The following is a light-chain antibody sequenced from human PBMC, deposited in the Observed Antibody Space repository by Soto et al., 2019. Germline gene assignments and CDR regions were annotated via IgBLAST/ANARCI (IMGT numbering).Light chain of an antibody. V-gene: IGKV3-20*01. CDR3: QQYGSSPT. CDR1: QSLSSSY. Sequence: EIVLTQSPGTLSLSPGERATLSCRASQSLSSSYLAWYQQKPGQAPRLLIYGTSGRATGIPDRFSGSGSGTDFTLTISRLEPEDFAVYYCQQYGSSPTFGQGTKVEIK. J-gene: IGKJ1*01. CDR2: GTS.